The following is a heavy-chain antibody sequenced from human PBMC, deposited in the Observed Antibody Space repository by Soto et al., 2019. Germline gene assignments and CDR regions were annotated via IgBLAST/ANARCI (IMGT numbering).Heavy chain of an antibody. CDR2: IYYSGST. D-gene: IGHD6-13*01. V-gene: IGHV4-61*01. Sequence: SETLSLTCTVSGGSVSSGSYYWNWIRQPPGKGLEWIGYIYYSGSTNYNPSLKSRVTISVDASKNQFSLKLSSVTAADTAVYYCARDSAPYRSSWFDPWGQGTLVTVS. J-gene: IGHJ5*02. CDR3: ARDSAPYRSSWFDP. CDR1: GGSVSSGSYY.